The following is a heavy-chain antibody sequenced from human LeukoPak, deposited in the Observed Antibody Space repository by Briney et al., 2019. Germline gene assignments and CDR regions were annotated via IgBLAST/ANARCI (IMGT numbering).Heavy chain of an antibody. D-gene: IGHD1-1*01. V-gene: IGHV3-23*01. CDR3: AKDPQIYIWNDAPLSD. Sequence: GGSLRLSCAASGFTFSSYAMSWVRQAPGKGLEWVSAISCGGGSTYYADSVKGRFTISRDNSKNTLYLQMNSLRAEDTAVYYCAKDPQIYIWNDAPLSDWGQGTLVTVSS. J-gene: IGHJ4*02. CDR1: GFTFSSYA. CDR2: ISCGGGST.